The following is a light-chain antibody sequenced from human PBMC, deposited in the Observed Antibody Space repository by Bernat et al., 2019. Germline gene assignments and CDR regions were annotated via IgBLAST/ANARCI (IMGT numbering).Light chain of an antibody. CDR2: EDS. J-gene: IGLJ2*01. CDR1: NFRVKF. Sequence: SYVLTQPPSVSVAPGQTATITCAGDNFRVKFVNWYQQRPGQAPALVVYEDSDRPSGIPERFSASKSGNTATLTIGRVEAGDEADYYCQVWDGDTNHRVFGGGTKLTVL. CDR3: QVWDGDTNHRV. V-gene: IGLV3-21*02.